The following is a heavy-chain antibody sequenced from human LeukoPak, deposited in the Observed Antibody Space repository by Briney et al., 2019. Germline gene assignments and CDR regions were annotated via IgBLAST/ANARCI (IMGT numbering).Heavy chain of an antibody. CDR2: IYSGGST. CDR3: ARGGVLLWFGEFDY. D-gene: IGHD3-10*01. J-gene: IGHJ4*02. V-gene: IGHV3-66*01. CDR1: GFTVSSNY. Sequence: GGSLRLSCAASGFTVSSNYMSWVRQAPGKGLEWVSVIYSGGSTYYADSVKGRFTISRDNSKNTLYLQMNSLRAEDTAVYYCARGGVLLWFGEFDYWGQGTLVTVSS.